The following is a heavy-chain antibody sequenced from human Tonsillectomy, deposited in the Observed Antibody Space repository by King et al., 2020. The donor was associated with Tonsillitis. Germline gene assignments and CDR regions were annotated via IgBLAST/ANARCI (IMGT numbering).Heavy chain of an antibody. CDR3: AGALYSSGPGCFDY. D-gene: IGHD6-19*01. V-gene: IGHV3-33*08. Sequence: VQLVESGGGVVQPGRSLRLSCAASGFTFSNYGMHWVRQAPGKGLEWVAVIWFDGSNKYYTDSVKGRFTISRDNSKNSLYLQMNSLRAEDTAVYYCAGALYSSGPGCFDYWGQATLVTVSS. CDR2: IWFDGSNK. CDR1: GFTFSNYG. J-gene: IGHJ4*02.